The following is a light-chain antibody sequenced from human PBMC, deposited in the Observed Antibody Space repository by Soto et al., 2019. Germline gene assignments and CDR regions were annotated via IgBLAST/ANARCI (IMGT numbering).Light chain of an antibody. CDR1: RSDIGSYND. CDR3: SSYGGTNSLKV. CDR2: EVT. J-gene: IGLJ2*01. V-gene: IGLV2-14*02. Sequence: QSALTQVASVSGSPGQSITVSCFGTRSDIGSYNDVSWYQQYPGKAPKLMIFEVTKRPSGVSNRFSGSKSGNTASLTVSGLQAEDEADYYCSSYGGTNSLKVFGGGTKLTVL.